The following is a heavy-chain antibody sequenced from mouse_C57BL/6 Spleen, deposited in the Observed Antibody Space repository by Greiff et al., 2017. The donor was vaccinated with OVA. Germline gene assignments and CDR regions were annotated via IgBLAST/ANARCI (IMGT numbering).Heavy chain of an antibody. Sequence: VKLQESGAELVKPGASVKISCKASGYAFSSYWMNWVKQRPGKGLEWIGQIYPGDGDTNYNGKFKGKATLTADKSSSTAYMQLSSLTSEDSAVYFCARKVVANWYFDVWGTGTTVTVSS. V-gene: IGHV1-80*01. CDR3: ARKVVANWYFDV. D-gene: IGHD1-1*01. J-gene: IGHJ1*03. CDR1: GYAFSSYW. CDR2: IYPGDGDT.